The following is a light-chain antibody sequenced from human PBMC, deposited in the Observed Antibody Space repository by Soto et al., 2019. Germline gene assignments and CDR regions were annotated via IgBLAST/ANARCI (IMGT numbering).Light chain of an antibody. J-gene: IGLJ1*01. CDR1: SSDVGGYNY. V-gene: IGLV2-14*01. Sequence: QSVLTQPASVSGSPGQSITISCTGTSSDVGGYNYVSWYQQHPGNAPKLMIYDVSNRPSGVPNRFSGSKSGNTASLTISGLQAEDEADYYCSSYTSSSTYGFGSGTKVTVL. CDR3: SSYTSSSTYG. CDR2: DVS.